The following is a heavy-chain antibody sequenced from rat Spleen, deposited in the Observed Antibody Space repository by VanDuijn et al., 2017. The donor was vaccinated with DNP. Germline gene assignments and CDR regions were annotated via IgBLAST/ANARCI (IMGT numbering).Heavy chain of an antibody. Sequence: EVQLVESGGGPVQPGRSLKLSCLASGFIFSNHWMTWIRQAPTKGLEWVASISYDGGYTYYRDSVKGRFTISRDNAKSTLYLQMDSLRSEDKANYYCARRTAPDYWGQGVMVTVSS. D-gene: IGHD3-1*01. V-gene: IGHV5-31*01. CDR1: GFIFSNHW. J-gene: IGHJ2*01. CDR2: ISYDGGYT. CDR3: ARRTAPDY.